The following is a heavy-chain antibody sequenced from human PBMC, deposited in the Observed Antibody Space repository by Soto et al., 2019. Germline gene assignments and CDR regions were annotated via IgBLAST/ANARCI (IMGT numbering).Heavy chain of an antibody. CDR1: GITFRTRA. Sequence: LRLSCVASGITFRTRAMNWVRQGLVGGLEWVSVITDSGGDSKYADSVRGRFTISRDNSKNTLYLQMNSLRADDSAVYYCASGSSDSYPGSRIFDFWGRGTLVTVSS. CDR3: ASGSSDSYPGSRIFDF. D-gene: IGHD3-10*01. V-gene: IGHV3-23*01. J-gene: IGHJ4*02. CDR2: ITDSGGDS.